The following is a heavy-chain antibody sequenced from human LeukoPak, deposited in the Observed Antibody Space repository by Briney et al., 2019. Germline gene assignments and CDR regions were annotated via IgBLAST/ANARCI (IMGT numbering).Heavy chain of an antibody. CDR3: ARNILFAFDI. CDR1: GLTVSSSY. CDR2: IYNDGST. Sequence: GGSLRLSCAADGLTVSSSYMSWVRQAPGKGLEWVSIIYNDGSTYYADSMKGRFTISRDNSKNTLYLQVNSLRAEDTAMYYCARNILFAFDIWGQGTMVTVSS. J-gene: IGHJ3*02. V-gene: IGHV3-53*01.